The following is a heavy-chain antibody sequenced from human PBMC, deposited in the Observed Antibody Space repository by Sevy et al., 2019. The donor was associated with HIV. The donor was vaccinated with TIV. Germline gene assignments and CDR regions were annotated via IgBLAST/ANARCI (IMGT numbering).Heavy chain of an antibody. Sequence: ASVKVSCKASGYTFTFYGISWVRQAPGQGLEWIGWKDTNNGNTKYGLKFQDRVTMTTDTSTSTAYLEVRSLGPDDTALYFCARGQLPKDYNWFDPWGQGTQVTVSS. V-gene: IGHV1-18*04. CDR3: ARGQLPKDYNWFDP. D-gene: IGHD2-2*01. CDR2: KDTNNGNT. J-gene: IGHJ5*02. CDR1: GYTFTFYG.